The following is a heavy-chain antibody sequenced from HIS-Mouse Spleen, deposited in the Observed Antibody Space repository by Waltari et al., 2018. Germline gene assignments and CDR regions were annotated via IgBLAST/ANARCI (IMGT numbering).Heavy chain of an antibody. CDR2: IYGGGST. CDR1: GFTVSSNY. J-gene: IGHJ4*02. D-gene: IGHD6-13*01. Sequence: EVQLVESGGGLVQPGGSLRLSCVASGFTVSSNYMSWVGQAPGKGVGWVSVIYGGGSTYYADSVKGRFTISRDNSKNTLYLQMNRLRAEDTAVYYCARDIKAAACWGQGTLVTVSS. CDR3: ARDIKAAAC. V-gene: IGHV3-66*01.